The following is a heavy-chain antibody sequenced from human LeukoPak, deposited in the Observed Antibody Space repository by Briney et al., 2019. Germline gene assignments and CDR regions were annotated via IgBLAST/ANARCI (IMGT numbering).Heavy chain of an antibody. D-gene: IGHD3-22*01. J-gene: IGHJ4*02. CDR2: INPNSGGT. CDR3: ARARIYDNSANHTQGY. Sequence: ASVKVSCKASGYTFTGYYMHWVRQAPGQGLEWMGWINPNSGGTDYAQKFQGRVTMTRDTSISTAYMELSRLRSDDTAVDYCARARIYDNSANHTQGYWGQGTLVTVSS. CDR1: GYTFTGYY. V-gene: IGHV1-2*02.